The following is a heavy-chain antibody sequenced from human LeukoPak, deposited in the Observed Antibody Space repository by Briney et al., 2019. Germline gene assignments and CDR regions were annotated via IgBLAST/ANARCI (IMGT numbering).Heavy chain of an antibody. D-gene: IGHD5-18*01. V-gene: IGHV3-30*18. CDR1: GFTVSSNH. Sequence: PGGYLRLSCAASGFTVSSNHMSWVRQAPGKGLEWVAVVSYDGTNKYYADSVKDRFTISRDNSKNTVYLQMNSLRPDDTAVYYCAKDRGYNYGYEGQFEYWGQGTLVTVSS. J-gene: IGHJ4*02. CDR2: VSYDGTNK. CDR3: AKDRGYNYGYEGQFEY.